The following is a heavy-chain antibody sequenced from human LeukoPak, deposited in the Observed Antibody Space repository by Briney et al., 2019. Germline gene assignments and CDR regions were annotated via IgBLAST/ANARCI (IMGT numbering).Heavy chain of an antibody. V-gene: IGHV3-7*03. Sequence: GGSLRLSCAASGFTFNYAWMSWVRQVPGKGLEWVANIKTDGSEKYYVDSVKGRFTISRDNSKNTLYLQMNSLRAEDTAVYYCARPRYWGQGTLVTVSS. CDR1: GFTFNYAW. CDR3: ARPRY. J-gene: IGHJ4*02. CDR2: IKTDGSEK.